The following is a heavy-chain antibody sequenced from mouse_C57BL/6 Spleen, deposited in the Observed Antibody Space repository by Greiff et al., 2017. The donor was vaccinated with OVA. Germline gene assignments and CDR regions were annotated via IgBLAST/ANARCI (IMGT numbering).Heavy chain of an antibody. V-gene: IGHV1-82*01. CDR1: GYAFSSSW. CDR3: ARRAYDYDEVYYFDY. D-gene: IGHD2-4*01. CDR2: IYPGDGDT. J-gene: IGHJ2*01. Sequence: QVQLQQSGPELVKPGASVKISCKASGYAFSSSWMNWVKQRPGKGLEWIGRIYPGDGDTNYNGKFKGKATLTADKSSSTAYMQLSSLTSEDSAVYFCARRAYDYDEVYYFDYWGQGTTLTVSS.